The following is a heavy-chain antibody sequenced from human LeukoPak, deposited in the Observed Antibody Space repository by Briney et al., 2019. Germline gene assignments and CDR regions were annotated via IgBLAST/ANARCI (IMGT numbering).Heavy chain of an antibody. D-gene: IGHD5-24*01. V-gene: IGHV1-69*10. J-gene: IGHJ4*02. CDR3: ARASLETSGYFDY. CDR1: GGTFNSYA. CDR2: IIPLLGIA. Sequence: GASVNVSCKASGGTFNSYAISWVRQAPGQGLEWMGRIIPLLGIANYAQKFQGRVTITADKSTSTAYMELSSLRSEDTAVYYCARASLETSGYFDYWGQGTLVTVSS.